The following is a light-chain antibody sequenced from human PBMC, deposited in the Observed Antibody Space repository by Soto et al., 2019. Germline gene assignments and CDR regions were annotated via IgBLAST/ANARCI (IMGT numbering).Light chain of an antibody. Sequence: EVVMTQSPATLSVSPVERATLSCSARRGIGRTLAWYQQKPGQTPRLLIYDTSTRATGVPGRFIGSRSGTEFTLTLHSLQSEDFAIYYCQHYVTWPLAFGGGTRVENK. J-gene: IGKJ4*01. V-gene: IGKV3-15*01. CDR3: QHYVTWPLA. CDR2: DTS. CDR1: RGIGRT.